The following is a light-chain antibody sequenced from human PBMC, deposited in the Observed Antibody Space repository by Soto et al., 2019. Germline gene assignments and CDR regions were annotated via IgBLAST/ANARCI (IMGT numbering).Light chain of an antibody. CDR1: SSNIGNNY. CDR3: ETRNSGPGDAGV. J-gene: IGLJ2*01. CDR2: ENN. Sequence: QSVLTQPPSVSAAPGQKVTISCSGSSSNIGNNYVSWYQQLPGTAPKLLIYENNKRPSGIPDRFSGSKSGTSATLGVTGLQGGGEANHYCETRNSGPGDAGVLGGGT. V-gene: IGLV1-51*02.